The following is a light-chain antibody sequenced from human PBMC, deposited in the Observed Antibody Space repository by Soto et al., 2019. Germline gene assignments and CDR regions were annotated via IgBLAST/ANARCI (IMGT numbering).Light chain of an antibody. CDR2: DVS. Sequence: QSALTQPASVSGSPGQSITISCTGTSSDVGGYNYISWYQQHPGKAPKLMIYDVSYRPSGVSNRFSGSKSGNTASLTISGVQAEDEADYYCSSYTSTSLFGGGTKLTVL. CDR1: SSDVGGYNY. CDR3: SSYTSTSL. J-gene: IGLJ2*01. V-gene: IGLV2-14*03.